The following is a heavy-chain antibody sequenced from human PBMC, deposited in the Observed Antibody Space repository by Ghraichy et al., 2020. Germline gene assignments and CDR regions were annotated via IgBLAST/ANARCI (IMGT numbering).Heavy chain of an antibody. CDR3: ARYSSPIYYYYMDV. V-gene: IGHV4-34*01. CDR2: INHSGST. Sequence: SETLSLTCAVYGGSFSGYYWSWIRQPPGKGLEWIGEINHSGSTNYNPSLKSRVTISVDTSKNQFSLKLSSVTAADTAVYYCARYSSPIYYYYMDVWGKGTTVTVSS. J-gene: IGHJ6*03. CDR1: GGSFSGYY. D-gene: IGHD6-13*01.